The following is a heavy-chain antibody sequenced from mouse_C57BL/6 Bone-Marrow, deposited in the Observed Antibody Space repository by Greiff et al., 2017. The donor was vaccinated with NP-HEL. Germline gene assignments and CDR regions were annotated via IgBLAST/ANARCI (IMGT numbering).Heavy chain of an antibody. Sequence: VQLQQSGPELVKPGASVKIPCKASGYTFTDYNMDWVKQSHGKSLEWIGDINPNNGGTIYNQKFKGKATLTVDKSSSTAYMELRSLTSEDTAVYYCARREATVVATDWYFDVWGTGTTVTVSS. CDR2: INPNNGGT. CDR3: ARREATVVATDWYFDV. CDR1: GYTFTDYN. D-gene: IGHD1-1*01. J-gene: IGHJ1*03. V-gene: IGHV1-18*01.